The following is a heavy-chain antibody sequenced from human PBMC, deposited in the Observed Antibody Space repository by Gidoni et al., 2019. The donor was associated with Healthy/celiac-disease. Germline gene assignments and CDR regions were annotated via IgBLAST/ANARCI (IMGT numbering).Heavy chain of an antibody. V-gene: IGHV3-21*01. J-gene: IGHJ4*02. CDR3: ARRGGSALGL. CDR1: GFTFSSYS. Sequence: EVQLVESGGGLVKPGGSLRLSCAAAGFTFSSYSMNWVRQAPGKGLEWVSSISSSSSYIYYADSVKGRFTISRDNAKNSLYLQMNSLRAEDTAVYYCARRGGSALGLWGQGTLVTVSS. D-gene: IGHD3-16*01. CDR2: ISSSSSYI.